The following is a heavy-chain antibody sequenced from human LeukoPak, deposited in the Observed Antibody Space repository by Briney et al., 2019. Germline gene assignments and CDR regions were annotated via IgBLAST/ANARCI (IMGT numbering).Heavy chain of an antibody. Sequence: SETLSLTCTVSGGSISSYYWSWIRQPPGKGLEWIGYISYSGSTNYNPSLKSRVTISVDTSKNQFSLKLSSVTAADTAVYYCARAAGRFGAPGYWGQGTLVTVSS. CDR2: ISYSGST. V-gene: IGHV4-59*01. D-gene: IGHD3-10*01. J-gene: IGHJ4*02. CDR3: ARAAGRFGAPGY. CDR1: GGSISSYY.